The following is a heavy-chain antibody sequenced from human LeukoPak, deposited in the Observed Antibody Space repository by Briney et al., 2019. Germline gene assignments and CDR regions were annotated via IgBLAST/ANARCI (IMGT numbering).Heavy chain of an antibody. CDR2: MYYSGST. D-gene: IGHD3-22*01. V-gene: IGHV4-30-4*01. CDR3: ARPYYYDSRIDP. J-gene: IGHJ5*02. Sequence: SETLSLTCTVSGGSITSGDYSWSWLRQPPGQGLEWIAYMYYSGSTYYNPSLKSRVTMSADTSKNQFSLKLSSVTAADTAVYYCARPYYYDSRIDPWGQGTLVTVSS. CDR1: GGSITSGDYS.